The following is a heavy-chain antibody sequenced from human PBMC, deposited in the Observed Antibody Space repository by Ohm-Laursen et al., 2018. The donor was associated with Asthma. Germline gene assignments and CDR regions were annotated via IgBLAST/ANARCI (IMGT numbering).Heavy chain of an antibody. CDR1: GFTFSRYS. CDR3: ATQTYDY. V-gene: IGHV3-21*01. Sequence: SLRLSCTASGFTFSRYSMNWVRQAPGKGLEWVSSINNSPSFIYYADSVKGRFTVSRDDAKNSLHLQMNSLRAEDTAVYYCATQTYDYWGQGTLVTVSS. CDR2: INNSPSFI. J-gene: IGHJ4*02.